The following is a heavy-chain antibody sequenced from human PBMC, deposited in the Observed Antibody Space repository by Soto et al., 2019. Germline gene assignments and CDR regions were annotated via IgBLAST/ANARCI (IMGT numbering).Heavy chain of an antibody. V-gene: IGHV6-1*01. CDR3: AREQQQLDSGVYGMDV. J-gene: IGHJ6*02. CDR1: GDSVSSNSAA. D-gene: IGHD6-13*01. Sequence: PSQTLSLTCAISGDSVSSNSAAWNWIRQSPSRGLEWLGRTYYRSKWYNDYAVSVKSRITINPDTSKNQFSLQLNSVTPEDTAVYXCAREQQQLDSGVYGMDVWGQGTTVTVSS. CDR2: TYYRSKWYN.